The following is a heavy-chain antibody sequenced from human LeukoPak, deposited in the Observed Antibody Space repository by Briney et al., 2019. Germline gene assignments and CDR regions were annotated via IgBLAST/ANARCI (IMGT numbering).Heavy chain of an antibody. D-gene: IGHD3-3*01. J-gene: IGHJ4*02. CDR3: VRGGYDFSSGYYPSR. V-gene: IGHV1-46*01. Sequence: ASVKVSCKSSGYTFTTYYMNWVRQAPGQGFEWMGIINPSVGSTSYAQKFQDRVTMTRDTSTSTVYMELSSLRFEDTAVYYCVRGGYDFSSGYYPSRWGQGTLVTVSS. CDR2: INPSVGST. CDR1: GYTFTTYY.